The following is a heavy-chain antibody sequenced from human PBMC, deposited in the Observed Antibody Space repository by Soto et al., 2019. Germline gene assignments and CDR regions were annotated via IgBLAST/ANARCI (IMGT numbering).Heavy chain of an antibody. V-gene: IGHV3-30*18. J-gene: IGHJ3*02. D-gene: IGHD4-17*01. CDR3: AKDVGDYGAFDI. Sequence: LRLSCAASGFTFSSYGMHWVRQAPGKGLEWVAVISYDGSNKYYADSVKGRFTISRDNSKNTLYLQMNSLRAEDTAVYYCAKDVGDYGAFDIWGQGTMVTVSS. CDR1: GFTFSSYG. CDR2: ISYDGSNK.